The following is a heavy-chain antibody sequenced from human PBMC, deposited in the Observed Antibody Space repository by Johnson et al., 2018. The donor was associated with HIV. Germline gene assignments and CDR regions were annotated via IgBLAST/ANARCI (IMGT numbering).Heavy chain of an antibody. J-gene: IGHJ3*02. CDR3: ARDPQQWLDVGAFDI. V-gene: IGHV3-30*04. CDR1: GFTFSSYA. D-gene: IGHD6-19*01. Sequence: QVQLVESGGGVVQPGRSLRLSCAASGFTFSSYAMHWVRQAPGKGLEWVAVISYDGSNKYYADSLKGRFTISRDNAKNSLYLQMNSLRAEDTAVYYCARDPQQWLDVGAFDIWGQGTMVTVSS. CDR2: ISYDGSNK.